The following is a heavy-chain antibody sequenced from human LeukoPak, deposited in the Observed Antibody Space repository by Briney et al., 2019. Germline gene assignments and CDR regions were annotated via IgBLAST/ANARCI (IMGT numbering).Heavy chain of an antibody. CDR3: ASLYSSAWYYFDY. J-gene: IGHJ4*02. V-gene: IGHV3-23*01. CDR1: EFTFSNYA. D-gene: IGHD6-19*01. CDR2: ISGSGGST. Sequence: GGSLRLSCAASEFTFSNYAMSWVRQAPGKGLEWVSGISGSGGSTYYADSVKGRFTISRDNSKNTLYLQMSSLRAEDTAIYYCASLYSSAWYYFDYWGQGTLVTVSP.